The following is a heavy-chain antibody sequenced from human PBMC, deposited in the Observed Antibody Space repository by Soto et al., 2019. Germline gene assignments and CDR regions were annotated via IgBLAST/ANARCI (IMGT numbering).Heavy chain of an antibody. CDR3: ARDDRTISGAVTLDY. V-gene: IGHV1-3*01. D-gene: IGHD3-3*01. CDR1: GYSFKNYA. J-gene: IGHJ4*02. CDR2: SNEGSGNT. Sequence: QVQLVQSGAEVKRPGASVRISCRTTGYSFKNYAIHWVRQAPGQKLEWMGWSNEGSGNTRYSQKFQGRISITRDASASTAYMELSSLTSKDTAIYYCARDDRTISGAVTLDYWGPGTLVTVSS.